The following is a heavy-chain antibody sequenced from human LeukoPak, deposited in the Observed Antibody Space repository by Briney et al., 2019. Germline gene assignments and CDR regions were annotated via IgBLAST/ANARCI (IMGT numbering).Heavy chain of an antibody. Sequence: ASVKVSCKASGYTFTSYGISWVRQAPGQGLEWMGWISASNGNTNYAQKLQGRVTMTTDTSTSTVYMELRSLRSDDTAVYYCARDFYYDSSGYYSRRKFDYWGQGTLVTVSS. D-gene: IGHD3-22*01. J-gene: IGHJ4*02. CDR3: ARDFYYDSSGYYSRRKFDY. CDR2: ISASNGNT. CDR1: GYTFTSYG. V-gene: IGHV1-18*01.